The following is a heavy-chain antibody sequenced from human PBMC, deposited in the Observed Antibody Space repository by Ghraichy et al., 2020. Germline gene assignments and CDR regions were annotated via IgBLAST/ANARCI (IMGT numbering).Heavy chain of an antibody. D-gene: IGHD1-26*01. CDR3: ARGRAKGWELPPAWDY. J-gene: IGHJ4*02. CDR2: IYYSGST. Sequence: SETLSLTCTVSGGSISSYYWSWIRQPPGKGLEWIGKIYYSGSTNYIPSLKSRVTISVDTSKNQFSLKLSSVTAADTAVYYCARGRAKGWELPPAWDYWGQGTPVTVSS. V-gene: IGHV4-59*01. CDR1: GGSISSYY.